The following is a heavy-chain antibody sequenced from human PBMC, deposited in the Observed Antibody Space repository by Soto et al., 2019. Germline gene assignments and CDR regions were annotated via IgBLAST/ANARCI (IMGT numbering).Heavy chain of an antibody. D-gene: IGHD6-6*01. CDR3: ATGLWSSSVHWFDP. CDR1: GYTLTELS. J-gene: IGHJ5*02. Sequence: ALVKVSCKVSGYTLTELSMHWVRQAPGKGLEWMGGFDPEDGETIYAQKFQGRVTMTEDTSTDTAYMELSSLRSEDTAVYYCATGLWSSSVHWFDPWGQGTLVTVSS. CDR2: FDPEDGET. V-gene: IGHV1-24*01.